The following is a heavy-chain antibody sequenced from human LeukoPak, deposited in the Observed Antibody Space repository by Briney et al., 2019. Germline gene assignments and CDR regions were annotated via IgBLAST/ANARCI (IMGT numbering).Heavy chain of an antibody. J-gene: IGHJ6*03. V-gene: IGHV3-66*01. CDR2: IYSGGRT. CDR1: GFTVSSNY. CDR3: ARERNYYYYMDV. Sequence: GGSLRLSCAASGFTVSSNYMSWVRQGPGKGLEWVAVIYSGGRTYYADSVRGRFTISRDNSKNKLYLQMNSLRGEDTAVYYCARERNYYYYMDVWGKGTTVTVSS.